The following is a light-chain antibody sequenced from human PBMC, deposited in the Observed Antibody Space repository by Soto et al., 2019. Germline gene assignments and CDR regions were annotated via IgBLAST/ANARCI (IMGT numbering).Light chain of an antibody. J-gene: IGKJ5*01. Sequence: EIMMTQSPATLSVSPGERATLSCRASQSVSSNLAWYQQKPGQAPRLLIYGASTRATGIPARFSGSGSGTDFTLTISSLDPEDFAVYYCQQRSNRPLTFGQGTLLEI. V-gene: IGKV3-15*01. CDR1: QSVSSN. CDR3: QQRSNRPLT. CDR2: GAS.